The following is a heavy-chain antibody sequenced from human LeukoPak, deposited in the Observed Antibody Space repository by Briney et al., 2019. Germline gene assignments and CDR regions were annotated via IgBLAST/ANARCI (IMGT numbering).Heavy chain of an antibody. CDR1: GFTFSSYG. Sequence: GGSLRLSCAASGFTFSSYGMHWVRQAPGKGLEWVAVISYDGSNKYYADSVKGRFTISRDNSKNTLYLQMNSLRAEDTAVYYCAKDTLYYWGQGTLVTVSS. CDR3: AKDTLYY. CDR2: ISYDGSNK. J-gene: IGHJ4*02. V-gene: IGHV3-30*18.